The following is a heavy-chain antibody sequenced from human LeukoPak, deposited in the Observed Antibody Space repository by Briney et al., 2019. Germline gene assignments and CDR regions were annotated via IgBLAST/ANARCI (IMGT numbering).Heavy chain of an antibody. V-gene: IGHV3-43*02. J-gene: IGHJ4*02. D-gene: IGHD2-2*02. CDR1: GFTFTRYG. Sequence: GGSLRLSCAASGFTFTRYGMSWVRQAPGKGLEWVSSISGSGDSTYYADSVKGRFAISRDNNKNSLYLQMTSLRTEDTALYYCTKGSNTWPSLFDYWGQGTLVTVSS. CDR2: ISGSGDST. CDR3: TKGSNTWPSLFDY.